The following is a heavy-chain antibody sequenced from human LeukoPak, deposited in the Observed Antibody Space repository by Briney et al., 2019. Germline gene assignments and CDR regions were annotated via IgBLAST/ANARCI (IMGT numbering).Heavy chain of an antibody. V-gene: IGHV3-23*01. CDR3: ARQEARNYYYEGLDY. Sequence: GALRLSCEASGFTFSSYAMSWVRQAPGKGLEWVSAISGSGENTYYADSVKGRFTIDRDNFKNTVYLHMNSLRPDDTAIYFCARQEARNYYYEGLDYWGQGNLVTVSS. D-gene: IGHD3-22*01. CDR2: ISGSGENT. J-gene: IGHJ4*02. CDR1: GFTFSSYA.